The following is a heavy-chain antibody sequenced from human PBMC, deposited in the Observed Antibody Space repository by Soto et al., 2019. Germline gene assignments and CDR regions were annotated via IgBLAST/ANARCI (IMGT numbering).Heavy chain of an antibody. V-gene: IGHV3-7*01. CDR2: IKEDGSEK. J-gene: IGHJ4*02. CDR3: EREEWFFDY. Sequence: GGSMRLSYAASGLNFSTYWMSLVRQAPGKGLEWVANIKEDGSEKNYVDSVKGRFTISRDNAKNSLYLQINSLRAEDTAVYYCEREEWFFDYRGQGTLVTVSS. CDR1: GLNFSTYW. D-gene: IGHD3-3*01.